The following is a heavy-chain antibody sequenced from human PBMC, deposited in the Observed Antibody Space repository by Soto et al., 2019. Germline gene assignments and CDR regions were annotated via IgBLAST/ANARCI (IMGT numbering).Heavy chain of an antibody. Sequence: SETLSLTCAVYGGSFNGYYWTWIRQPPGKGPEWIGDINHSGSTNYNPSLKSRVTISVDTSKNQFSLKLRSVTAADMAVFYCARAPDKYYFDSWDQGTLVTVSS. CDR2: INHSGST. V-gene: IGHV4-34*01. CDR1: GGSFNGYY. J-gene: IGHJ4*02. CDR3: ARAPDKYYFDS.